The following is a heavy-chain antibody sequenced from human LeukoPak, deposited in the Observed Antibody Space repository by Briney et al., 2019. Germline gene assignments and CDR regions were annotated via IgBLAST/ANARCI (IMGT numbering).Heavy chain of an antibody. CDR3: ARGGYYDILTGYQTGNFDY. CDR1: GYSFTSYW. Sequence: GESLKISCKGSGYSFTSYWIGWVRQMPGKGLEWMGIIYPGDSDTRYSPSFQGQVTISADKSISIAYLQWSSLKASDTAMYYCARGGYYDILTGYQTGNFDYWGQGTLVTVSS. D-gene: IGHD3-9*01. V-gene: IGHV5-51*01. J-gene: IGHJ4*02. CDR2: IYPGDSDT.